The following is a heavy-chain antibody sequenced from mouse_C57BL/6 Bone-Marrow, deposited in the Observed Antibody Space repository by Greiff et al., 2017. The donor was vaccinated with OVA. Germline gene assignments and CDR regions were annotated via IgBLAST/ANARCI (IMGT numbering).Heavy chain of an antibody. Sequence: QVQLKQPGAELVKPGASVKLSCKASGYTFTSYWMQWVKQRPGQGLEWIGEIDPSDSYTNYNQKFKGKATLTVDTSSSTAYMQLSSLTSEDSAVYYCARGDQGAMDYWGQGTSVTVSS. J-gene: IGHJ4*01. CDR3: ARGDQGAMDY. CDR2: IDPSDSYT. CDR1: GYTFTSYW. D-gene: IGHD3-2*02. V-gene: IGHV1-50*01.